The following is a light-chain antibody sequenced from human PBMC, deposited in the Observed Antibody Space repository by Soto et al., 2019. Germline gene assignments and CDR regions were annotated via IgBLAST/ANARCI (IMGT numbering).Light chain of an antibody. Sequence: DIQMTQSPSSLSASVGDRVSVTCRASQSISTFLNWYQQRPGEAPKLLIYAASSLKSCVHSRFSGSGSGADFTLTIGSLQPEDFATYYCQQSYTTPRTFGQGTKVEVK. CDR2: AAS. J-gene: IGKJ1*01. CDR1: QSISTF. V-gene: IGKV1-39*01. CDR3: QQSYTTPRT.